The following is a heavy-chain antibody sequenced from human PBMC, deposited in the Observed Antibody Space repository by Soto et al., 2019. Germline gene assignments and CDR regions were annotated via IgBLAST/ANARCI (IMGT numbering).Heavy chain of an antibody. J-gene: IGHJ4*02. Sequence: PGGSLRLSCAASGFTFSSYGMHWVRQAPGKGLEWVAVIWYDGSNKYYADSVKGRFTISRDNSKNTLYLQMNSLRAEDTAVYYCARDHNVISRGSYYSLYGSFDYWGQGTLVTVSS. CDR1: GFTFSSYG. CDR2: IWYDGSNK. V-gene: IGHV3-33*01. D-gene: IGHD1-26*01. CDR3: ARDHNVISRGSYYSLYGSFDY.